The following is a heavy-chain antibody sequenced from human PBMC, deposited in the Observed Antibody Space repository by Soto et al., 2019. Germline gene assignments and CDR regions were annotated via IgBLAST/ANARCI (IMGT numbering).Heavy chain of an antibody. J-gene: IGHJ5*02. CDR3: AIVDSSMFEGGEWFDP. Sequence: QVVQSGAEVKKPGSSVKVSCKASGGTFNRQAFSWVRQAPGQGLEWMGGFIHIFGTTDYSQKFQGRVTITADEATSTAYMELSSLTSDDTAVYYCAIVDSSMFEGGEWFDPWGQGTLVTVSS. D-gene: IGHD3-10*02. CDR1: GGTFNRQA. CDR2: FIHIFGTT. V-gene: IGHV1-69*12.